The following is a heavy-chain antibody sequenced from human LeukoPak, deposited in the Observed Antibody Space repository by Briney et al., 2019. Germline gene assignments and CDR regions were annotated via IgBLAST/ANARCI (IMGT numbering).Heavy chain of an antibody. CDR2: TSGSGGST. D-gene: IGHD2-2*01. J-gene: IGHJ4*02. CDR3: AKAFRSSNSCYRGPFDY. CDR1: GFTFSSYA. Sequence: GGSLRLSCAASGFTFSSYAMSWVRQAPGKGLEWVSATSGSGGSTDYADSVKGRFTISRDNSKNTLYLQMNSLSAEDTAVYYCAKAFRSSNSCYRGPFDYWGQGTLVTVSS. V-gene: IGHV3-23*01.